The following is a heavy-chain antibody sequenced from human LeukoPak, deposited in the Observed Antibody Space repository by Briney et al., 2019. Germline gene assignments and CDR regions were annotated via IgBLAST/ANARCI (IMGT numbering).Heavy chain of an antibody. Sequence: SETLSLTCAVSGGSISSSNWWSWVRQPPGKGLEWIGAIYHSGSTNYNPSLKSRVTISADKSKNQFSLTLSSVTAADTAVYYCARGSITMVRGVIIPKFDYWGQGTLVTVSS. CDR3: ARGSITMVRGVIIPKFDY. J-gene: IGHJ4*02. CDR2: IYHSGST. D-gene: IGHD3-10*01. CDR1: GGSISSSNW. V-gene: IGHV4-4*02.